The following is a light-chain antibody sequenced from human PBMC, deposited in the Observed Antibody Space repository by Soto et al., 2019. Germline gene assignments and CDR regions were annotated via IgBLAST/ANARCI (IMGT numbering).Light chain of an antibody. Sequence: EIVLTQSPGTLSLSPGERATLSCRASQSVSSSYLAWYQQKPGQAPRLLIYDASRATGIPDRFSASGSGTGFPLTITRLEPEDFAVYYCQHYGTSALFGPGTKVEI. J-gene: IGKJ3*01. CDR1: QSVSSSY. CDR3: QHYGTSAL. V-gene: IGKV3-20*01. CDR2: DAS.